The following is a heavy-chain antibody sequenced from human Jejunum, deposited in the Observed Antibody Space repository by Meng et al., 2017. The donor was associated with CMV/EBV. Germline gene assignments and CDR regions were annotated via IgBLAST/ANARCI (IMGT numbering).Heavy chain of an antibody. CDR3: ASHRYAANYYSDY. Sequence: TVSGGPMSDYSWTWIRQSPGKGLEWIGYFFYTGDYNYNPALESRVSMSVDTSKKQFSLNLSAVTAADTAVYYCASHRYAANYYSDYWAQGMLVTVSS. J-gene: IGHJ4*02. CDR1: GGPMSDYS. D-gene: IGHD3-16*01. V-gene: IGHV4-59*13. CDR2: FFYTGDY.